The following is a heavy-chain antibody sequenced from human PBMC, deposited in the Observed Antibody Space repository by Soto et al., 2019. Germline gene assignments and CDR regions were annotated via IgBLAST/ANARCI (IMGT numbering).Heavy chain of an antibody. CDR2: INPKSGGT. CDR3: ARGDSTDCSNGVCSFFYNHGMDV. J-gene: IGHJ6*02. D-gene: IGHD2-8*01. Sequence: ASVKVSCKASGYSFTDYHIHWVRQAPGQGLEWLGRINPKSGGTSTAQKFQGWVTMTTDTSISTASMELTRLTSDDTAIYYCARGDSTDCSNGVCSFFYNHGMDVWGQGTTVTVSS. CDR1: GYSFTDYH. V-gene: IGHV1-2*04.